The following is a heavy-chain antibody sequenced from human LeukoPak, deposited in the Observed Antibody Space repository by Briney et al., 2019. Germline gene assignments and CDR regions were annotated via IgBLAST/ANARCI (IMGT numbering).Heavy chain of an antibody. D-gene: IGHD6-19*01. CDR3: ARLVAVAGKTYYFDY. V-gene: IGHV4-39*07. CDR1: GGSISSSSYY. CDR2: IYYSGST. J-gene: IGHJ4*02. Sequence: PSETLSLTCTVSGGSISSSSYYWGWIRQPPGKGLEWIGNIYYSGSTYYNPSLKSRVTISVDTSKNQFSLKLSSVTAADTAVYYCARLVAVAGKTYYFDYWGQGTLVTVSS.